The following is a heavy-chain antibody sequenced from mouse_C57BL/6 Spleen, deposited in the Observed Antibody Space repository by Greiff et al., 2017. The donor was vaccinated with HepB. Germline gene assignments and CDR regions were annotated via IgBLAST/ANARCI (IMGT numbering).Heavy chain of an antibody. CDR1: GYTFTDYY. CDR2: INPNNGGT. D-gene: IGHD1-1*01. V-gene: IGHV1-26*01. J-gene: IGHJ3*01. Sequence: EVQLQQSGPELVKPGASVKISCKASGYTFTDYYMNWVKQSHGKSLEWIGDINPNNGGTSYNQKFKAKATLTVDKSSSTAYMELRSLTSEDSAVYYCARGYYGPWFAYWGQGTLVTVSA. CDR3: ARGYYGPWFAY.